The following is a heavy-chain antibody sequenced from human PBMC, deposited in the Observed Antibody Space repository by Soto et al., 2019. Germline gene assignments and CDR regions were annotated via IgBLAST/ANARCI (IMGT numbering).Heavy chain of an antibody. CDR2: IYYSEST. CDR3: ARQLVTGYNDH. CDR1: GASIDAYY. D-gene: IGHD2-2*02. V-gene: IGHV4-59*01. Sequence: SETLSLPCTVSGASIDAYYWTWIRQPPGKGLEWIGYIYYSESTDYNPSLKSRVTISIDASRTHFSLKLSSVTAVDTAVYYCARQLVTGYNDHWGQGALVTVSS. J-gene: IGHJ5*02.